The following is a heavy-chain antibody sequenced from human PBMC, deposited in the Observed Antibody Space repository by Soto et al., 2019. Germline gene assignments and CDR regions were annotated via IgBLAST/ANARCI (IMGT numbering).Heavy chain of an antibody. CDR1: GFTFSSSA. V-gene: IGHV3-23*01. CDR3: AKDGGGITIFLGSGGYYYGMDV. D-gene: IGHD3-9*01. CDR2: ISGSGGST. J-gene: IGHJ6*02. Sequence: EVQLLESGGGLVQPGGSLRLSCAASGFTFSSSAMSWFRQAPGKGLEWVSAISGSGGSTYYADSVKGRYTISRDNAKNTRYLHMNRLRAEDTAVSYCAKDGGGITIFLGSGGYYYGMDVWGQGTTVTVSS.